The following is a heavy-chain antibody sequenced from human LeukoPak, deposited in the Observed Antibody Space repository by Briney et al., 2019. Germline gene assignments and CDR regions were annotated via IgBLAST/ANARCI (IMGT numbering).Heavy chain of an antibody. Sequence: GGSLRLSCAASGFTFSNYWMHWVRQAPGKGLVWVSRLNSDGSSTNYADSVKGRFTISRDNAKNTLYLQMNSLRDEDTGVFYCARSRYDYIWGIDYWGQGTLVTISS. D-gene: IGHD3-16*01. CDR2: LNSDGSST. J-gene: IGHJ4*02. CDR3: ARSRYDYIWGIDY. V-gene: IGHV3-74*01. CDR1: GFTFSNYW.